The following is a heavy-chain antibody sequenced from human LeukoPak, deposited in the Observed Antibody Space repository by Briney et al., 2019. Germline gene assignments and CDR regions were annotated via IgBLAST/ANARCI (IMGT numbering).Heavy chain of an antibody. J-gene: IGHJ4*02. Sequence: HPGGSLRLSCAASGFSFSSSAMSWVRQAPGKGLEWVSVISAYSGSTDYADSVKGRFTISRDNSKNTLYLQMNSLRAEDTAVYYCAKALAPMATHEGRYFDYWGQGTLVTVSS. D-gene: IGHD5-24*01. V-gene: IGHV3-23*01. CDR1: GFSFSSSA. CDR3: AKALAPMATHEGRYFDY. CDR2: ISAYSGST.